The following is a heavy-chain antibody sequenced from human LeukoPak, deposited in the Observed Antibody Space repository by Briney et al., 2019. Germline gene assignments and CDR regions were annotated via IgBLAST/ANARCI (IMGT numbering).Heavy chain of an antibody. CDR2: IYYSGST. CDR1: GGSISSSSYY. CDR3: ARPYYGSGSPWFDP. J-gene: IGHJ5*02. Sequence: PSETLSLTCTVSGGSISSSSYYWGWIRQPPGKGLEWIGSIYYSGSTYYNPSLKSRVTISVDTSKNQFSLKLSSVTAADTAAYYCARPYYGSGSPWFDPWGQGTLVTVSS. V-gene: IGHV4-39*01. D-gene: IGHD3-10*01.